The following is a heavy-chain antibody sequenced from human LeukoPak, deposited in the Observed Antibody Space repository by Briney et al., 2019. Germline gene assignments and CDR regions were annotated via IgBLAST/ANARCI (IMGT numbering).Heavy chain of an antibody. Sequence: GGSLRLSCAASGFTFSSYGMHWVRQAPGKGLEWVAFIRYDGSNKYYADSVKGRFTISRDNSKSTLYLQMNSLRAEDTAVYYCAKGGLRYFDWFSDYWGQGTLVTVSS. V-gene: IGHV3-30*02. CDR1: GFTFSSYG. CDR3: AKGGLRYFDWFSDY. CDR2: IRYDGSNK. D-gene: IGHD3-9*01. J-gene: IGHJ4*02.